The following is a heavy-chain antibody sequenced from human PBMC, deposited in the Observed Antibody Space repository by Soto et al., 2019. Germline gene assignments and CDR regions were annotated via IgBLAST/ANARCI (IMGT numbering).Heavy chain of an antibody. CDR3: ATLGRADYPPLAA. CDR2: ISSRGTDI. Sequence: GGSLRLSCEASGFLFSTSTLNWVRRAPGKGLEWVAEISSRGTDIYYADSVKGRFTISRDNSKNTLYLLLDRVKSDDTAVYFCATLGRADYPPLAAWGQGTLVTVSS. J-gene: IGHJ5*02. D-gene: IGHD4-17*01. CDR1: GFLFSTST. V-gene: IGHV3-30*14.